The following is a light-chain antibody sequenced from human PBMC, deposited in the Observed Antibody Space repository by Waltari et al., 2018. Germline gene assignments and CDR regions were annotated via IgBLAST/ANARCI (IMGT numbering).Light chain of an antibody. CDR3: DSYTSSSTWV. J-gene: IGLJ3*02. Sequence: QPASVSGSPGQSIPISCTGTINDVGGYNSVSWYQHHPGKAPKLMIYDVGKRPSWVSNRFSRSKSGNTASLTISGLQAEDEADYYCDSYTSSSTWVFGGGTKLTVL. CDR1: INDVGGYNS. V-gene: IGLV2-14*03. CDR2: DVG.